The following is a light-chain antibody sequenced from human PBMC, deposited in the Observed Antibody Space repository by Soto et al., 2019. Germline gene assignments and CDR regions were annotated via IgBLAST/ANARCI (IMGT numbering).Light chain of an antibody. CDR1: QSVSSK. Sequence: EIVLTQSPGTLSVSPGATATLSGRASQSVSSKLAWYQHKPCQAPPLLCYGASTGATGIPPRFSGSGSETEFTLSISSLQSEDFAVYYCQQYNNWPGTFGQGTKVDIK. J-gene: IGKJ1*01. CDR2: GAS. V-gene: IGKV3-15*01. CDR3: QQYNNWPGT.